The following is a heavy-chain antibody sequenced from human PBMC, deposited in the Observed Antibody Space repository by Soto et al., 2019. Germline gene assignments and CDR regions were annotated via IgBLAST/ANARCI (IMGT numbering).Heavy chain of an antibody. J-gene: IGHJ4*02. CDR3: ASIFNYYDSRGYAEYHFDY. D-gene: IGHD3-22*01. Sequence: QVQLQESGPGLVKPSQTLSLTCTVSADSFNSGGFFWSWIRQQSGKGLEWIGYISYSGITSYNPSLKSRLTMSVDTSKNQFSLKLTSVTAADTAVYYCASIFNYYDSRGYAEYHFDYWGQGTLVTVSS. CDR1: ADSFNSGGFF. CDR2: ISYSGIT. V-gene: IGHV4-31*03.